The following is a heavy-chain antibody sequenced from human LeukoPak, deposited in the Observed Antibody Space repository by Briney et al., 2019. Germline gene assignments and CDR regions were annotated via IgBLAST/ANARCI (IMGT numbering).Heavy chain of an antibody. CDR3: AKDNDFWSGYSDY. V-gene: IGHV3-23*01. J-gene: IGHJ4*02. D-gene: IGHD3-3*01. CDR1: GFTFSSYA. CDR2: ISGSGGST. Sequence: SGGSLRLSCAASGFTFSSYAMSWVRQAPGKGLEWVSAISGSGGSTYYADSVKGRFTISRDNSENTLYLQMNSLRAEATAVYYCAKDNDFWSGYSDYWGQGTLVTVSS.